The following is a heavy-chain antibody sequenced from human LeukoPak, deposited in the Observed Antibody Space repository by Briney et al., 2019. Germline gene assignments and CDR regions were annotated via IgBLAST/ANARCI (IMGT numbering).Heavy chain of an antibody. V-gene: IGHV3-20*04. D-gene: IGHD6-13*01. J-gene: IGHJ4*02. CDR3: ARDLSASWYSLGY. CDR2: IDWSGDAT. CDR1: TLTIGDYG. Sequence: GESLKISCVASTLTIGDYGMSWVRQAPGKGLEWVSGIDWSGDATSYSDSVKGRFTISRDNAKNSLYLQMTSLRAEDTAVYYCARDLSASWYSLGYWGQGTLVTVSS.